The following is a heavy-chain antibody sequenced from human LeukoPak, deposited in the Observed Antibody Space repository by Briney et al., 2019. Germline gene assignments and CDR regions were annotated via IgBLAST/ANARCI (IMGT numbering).Heavy chain of an antibody. CDR3: ARSYDSSGYYHYYGMDV. CDR1: GGTFSSYA. CDR2: IIPIFGTA. J-gene: IGHJ6*02. D-gene: IGHD3-22*01. Sequence: ASVTVSCKASGGTFSSYAISWVRQAPGQGLEWMGGIIPIFGTANYAQKFQGGVTITADESTSTAYMELSSLRSEDTAVYYCARSYDSSGYYHYYGMDVWGQGTTVTVSS. V-gene: IGHV1-69*01.